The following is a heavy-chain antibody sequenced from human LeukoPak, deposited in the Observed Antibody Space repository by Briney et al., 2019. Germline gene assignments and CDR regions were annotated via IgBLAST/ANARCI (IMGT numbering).Heavy chain of an antibody. J-gene: IGHJ4*02. V-gene: IGHV1-18*01. D-gene: IGHD6-13*01. Sequence: GASVKVSCKASGYTFTNYGISWVRQAPGQGLEWMGWISVYNGYTEYAQKLQGRATMTTDTSTSTAYMELRSLRSDDTAVYYCAKNGSSYCDNWGQGTLVTVSS. CDR1: GYTFTNYG. CDR3: AKNGSSYCDN. CDR2: ISVYNGYT.